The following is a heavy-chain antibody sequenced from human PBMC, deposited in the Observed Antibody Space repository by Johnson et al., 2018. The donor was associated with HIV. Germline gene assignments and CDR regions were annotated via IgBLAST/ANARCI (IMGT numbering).Heavy chain of an antibody. CDR2: FNGNGDTT. Sequence: VQLVESGGGVVQPGRSLRLSCAASGFTFSSHTMHWVRQAPGRGLECLSGFNGNGDTTYYANSVRDRFTISRDNSKKTLSLYMNRLRTDDTAVYYCVRGWHTSGRCDVFDIWGQGTMVTVSS. V-gene: IGHV3-64*01. J-gene: IGHJ3*02. CDR1: GFTFSSHT. CDR3: VRGWHTSGRCDVFDI. D-gene: IGHD6-19*01.